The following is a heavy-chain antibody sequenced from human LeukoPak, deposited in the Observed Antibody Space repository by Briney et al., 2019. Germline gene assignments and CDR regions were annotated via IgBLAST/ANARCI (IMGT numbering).Heavy chain of an antibody. CDR1: GFTFGSCT. CDR2: ISYDGSNK. Sequence: GGSLRLSCAASGFTFGSCTMHWVRQAPGKGLEWVALISYDGSNKYYADSVKGRFTISRDNSRNTLYLQMNSLRAEDTAVYYCARDRIVVVPAASWAYYYYGMDVWGQGTTVTVSS. D-gene: IGHD2-2*01. CDR3: ARDRIVVVPAASWAYYYYGMDV. V-gene: IGHV3-30-3*01. J-gene: IGHJ6*02.